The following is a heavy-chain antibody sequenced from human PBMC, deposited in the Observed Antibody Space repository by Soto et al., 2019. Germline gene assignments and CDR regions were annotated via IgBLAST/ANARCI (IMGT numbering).Heavy chain of an antibody. CDR2: INPSTLVT. CDR1: GYTLTHYY. Sequence: QVQLVQSGAEVKKPGASVKVSCKASGYTLTHYYMHWVRQAPGQGPEWVGVINPSTLVTSYAQKIQGRVTMTRDTSTSTVYMELNSLISEDTAVYYCARNGQTYDYYFFDKGGQGTLVTVSS. V-gene: IGHV1-46*01. J-gene: IGHJ4*02. CDR3: ARNGQTYDYYFFDK. D-gene: IGHD5-12*01.